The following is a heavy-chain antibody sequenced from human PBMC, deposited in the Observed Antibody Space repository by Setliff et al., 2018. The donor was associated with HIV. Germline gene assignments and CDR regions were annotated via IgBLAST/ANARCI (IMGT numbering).Heavy chain of an antibody. CDR1: GRSFSGYY. Sequence: SETLSLTCAVYGRSFSGYYWSWIRQPPGKGLEWIGENNHSGSTNYNPSLTSRVTISVDTSKNQFSLKLSSVTAADTAVYYCARGGNSSSWYLYYFDYWGQGTLVTVSS. D-gene: IGHD6-13*01. CDR2: NNHSGST. J-gene: IGHJ4*02. V-gene: IGHV4-34*01. CDR3: ARGGNSSSWYLYYFDY.